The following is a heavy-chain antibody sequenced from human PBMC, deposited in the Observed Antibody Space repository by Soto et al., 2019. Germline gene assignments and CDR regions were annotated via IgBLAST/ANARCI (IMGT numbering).Heavy chain of an antibody. D-gene: IGHD2-15*01. CDR1: GFALIDY. CDR2: ISGSGTAI. CDR3: AREVGYCSGGSCYSVDAFDI. Sequence: GGSLRLSCTASGFALIDYMSWIRQAPGRGLECVSYISGSGTAIYTADSVKGRFTVSKDDAKNSLYLQMNSLRAEDTAVYYCAREVGYCSGGSCYSVDAFDIWGQGTMVTVSS. V-gene: IGHV3-11*04. J-gene: IGHJ3*02.